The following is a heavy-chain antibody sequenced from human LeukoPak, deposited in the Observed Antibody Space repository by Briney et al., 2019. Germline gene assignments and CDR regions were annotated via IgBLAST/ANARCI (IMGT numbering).Heavy chain of an antibody. CDR2: INSDGSST. Sequence: GGSLRLSCAASGFTFSSYWMHWVRQAPGKGLVWVSRINSDGSSTSYADSVKGRFTISRDNAKNTLYLQMNSPRAEDTAVYYCAREGYCSGGSCHYFDYWGQGTLVTVSS. D-gene: IGHD2-15*01. J-gene: IGHJ4*02. CDR1: GFTFSSYW. V-gene: IGHV3-74*01. CDR3: AREGYCSGGSCHYFDY.